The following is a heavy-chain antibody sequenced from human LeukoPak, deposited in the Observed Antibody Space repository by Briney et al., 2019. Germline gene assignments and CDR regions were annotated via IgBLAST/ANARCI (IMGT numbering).Heavy chain of an antibody. CDR2: IYYSGST. CDR3: ARVVGAPLYYFDY. Sequence: GSLRLSCTASGFTFGDYAMSWFRQAPGKGLEWIGYIYYSGSTNYNPSLKSRVTISVDTSKNQFSLKLSSVTAADTAVYYCARVVGAPLYYFDYWGQGTLVTVSS. D-gene: IGHD1-26*01. CDR1: GFTFGDYA. V-gene: IGHV4-59*01. J-gene: IGHJ4*02.